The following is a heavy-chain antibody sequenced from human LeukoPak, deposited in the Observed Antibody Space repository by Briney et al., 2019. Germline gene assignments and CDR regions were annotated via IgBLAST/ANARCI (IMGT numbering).Heavy chain of an antibody. CDR1: GFTFSSYW. D-gene: IGHD3-3*01. V-gene: IGHV3-74*01. CDR2: VNSDGSST. Sequence: PGGSLRLSCAASGFTFSSYWMHWVRQAPGKGLVWVSRVNSDGSSTSYADSVKGRFTISRDNAKNTLYLQMNSLRAEDTAVYYCARVVNYDFWSGLNHWGQGTLVTVSS. J-gene: IGHJ5*02. CDR3: ARVVNYDFWSGLNH.